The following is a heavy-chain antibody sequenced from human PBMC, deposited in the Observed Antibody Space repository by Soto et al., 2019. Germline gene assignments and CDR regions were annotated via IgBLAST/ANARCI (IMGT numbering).Heavy chain of an antibody. CDR2: IRGSSGST. J-gene: IGHJ4*02. CDR1: GFTFSTFD. V-gene: IGHV3-23*01. Sequence: EVQLLESGGGLIQPGGSLILSCVASGFTFSTFDMTWVRQPPGKGLEWVSLIRGSSGSTYYADSVKGRFTISKDNSKNTLYLQMNSLRAEDTAVYFCVKGAWLDYWGQGNMVTVSS. CDR3: VKGAWLDY.